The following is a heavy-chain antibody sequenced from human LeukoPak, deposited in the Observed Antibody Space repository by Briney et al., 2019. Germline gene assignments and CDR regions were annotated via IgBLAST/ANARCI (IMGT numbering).Heavy chain of an antibody. CDR3: ARLSPAGTDY. CDR2: IYYSGSP. D-gene: IGHD6-13*01. J-gene: IGHJ4*02. V-gene: IGHV4-39*01. CDR1: VGSISSSSYY. Sequence: SETLSLICTVSVGSISSSSYYWGWIRQPRGKGLEWIGRIYYSGSPYYNRSLKIRDTISVDTYKNQFSLKLRSVTAADTAVYYCARLSPAGTDYWGQGTLVTVSS.